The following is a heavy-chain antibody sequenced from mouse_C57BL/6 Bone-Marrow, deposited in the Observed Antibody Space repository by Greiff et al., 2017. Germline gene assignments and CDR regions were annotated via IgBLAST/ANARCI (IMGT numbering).Heavy chain of an antibody. CDR2: IYPRSGNP. CDR3: ARSYYSNYYAMDY. D-gene: IGHD2-5*01. V-gene: IGHV1-81*01. CDR1: GYTFTSYG. Sequence: QVQLQQSGAELARPGASVKLSCKASGYTFTSYGISWVKQRTGQGLEWIGEIYPRSGNPYYNEKFKGKATLTADKSSSTAYMELRSLTSEDSAVYFCARSYYSNYYAMDYWGQGTSVTVSS. J-gene: IGHJ4*01.